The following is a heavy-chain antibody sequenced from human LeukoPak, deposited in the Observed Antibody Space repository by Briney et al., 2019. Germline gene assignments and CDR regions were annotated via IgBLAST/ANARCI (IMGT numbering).Heavy chain of an antibody. J-gene: IGHJ1*01. Sequence: QPGGSLRLSCAASGFTFSSYAMSWVRQAPGKGLEWVSAISGSGGSTYYADSVKGRFTISRDNSKNTLYLQMNSLRAEDTAVYYCARSRTLWLVPEYFQHWGQGTLVTVSS. CDR3: ARSRTLWLVPEYFQH. CDR2: ISGSGGST. CDR1: GFTFSSYA. D-gene: IGHD6-19*01. V-gene: IGHV3-23*01.